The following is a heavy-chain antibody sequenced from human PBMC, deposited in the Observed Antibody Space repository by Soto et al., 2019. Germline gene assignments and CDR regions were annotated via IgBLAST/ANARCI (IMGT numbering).Heavy chain of an antibody. CDR3: ARADCTGAYCYSWPFNYGVDV. D-gene: IGHD2-15*01. J-gene: IGHJ6*02. CDR2: IWYDGSNK. Sequence: QVQLVESGGGVVQPGGSLRLSCTTSGFTFNTYGMHWVRQAPGKGLEGVAIIWYDGSNKYYADSVKGRFTISRDNSRNTLYLQMNSLRAVDTALYYCARADCTGAYCYSWPFNYGVDVWGQGTTVTVSS. V-gene: IGHV3-33*08. CDR1: GFTFNTYG.